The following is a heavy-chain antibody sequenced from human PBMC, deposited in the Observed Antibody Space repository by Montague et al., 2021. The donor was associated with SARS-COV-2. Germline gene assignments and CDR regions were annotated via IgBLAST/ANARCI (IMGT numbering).Heavy chain of an antibody. CDR2: IGESGSVT. J-gene: IGHJ4*02. Sequence: SLRLSCAASGFTLDSYGMIWIRQAPGKGLEWISSIGESGSVTHYIYAVSGRFTISRDNAESSLYLQMNSLRNEDTAIYYCARDGGRSWWDWGQGTLVTVSS. CDR3: ARDGGRSWWD. D-gene: IGHD6-13*01. V-gene: IGHV3-48*02. CDR1: GFTLDSYG.